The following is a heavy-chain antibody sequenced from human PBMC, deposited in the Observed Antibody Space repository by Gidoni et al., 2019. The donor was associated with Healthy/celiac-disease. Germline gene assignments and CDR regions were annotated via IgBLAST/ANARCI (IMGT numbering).Heavy chain of an antibody. V-gene: IGHV1-69*01. CDR1: GGTFSSYA. CDR2: SIPIFGTA. D-gene: IGHD3-9*01. CDR3: ARGGEGYFDWLLSAAYYYYGMDV. Sequence: QVQLVQSGAEVKKPGSSVKVSCKASGGTFSSYAISWVRQAPGQGLEGMGGSIPIFGTANYAQKFQGRVTITADESTSTAYMELSSLRSEDTAVYYCARGGEGYFDWLLSAAYYYYGMDVWGQGTTVTVSS. J-gene: IGHJ6*02.